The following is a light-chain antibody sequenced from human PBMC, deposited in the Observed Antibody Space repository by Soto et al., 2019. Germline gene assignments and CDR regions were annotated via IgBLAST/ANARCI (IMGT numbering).Light chain of an antibody. Sequence: EIVLTQSPGTLSLSPGERVTLSCRASQIVTGSYLAWYQQKPGQAPRLLIYGASSRATGIPDRFSGSGSGTDFTLTISRLEPEDFAMYYCHQYGTSPRTFGPGTKVDIK. J-gene: IGKJ3*01. V-gene: IGKV3-20*01. CDR3: HQYGTSPRT. CDR2: GAS. CDR1: QIVTGSY.